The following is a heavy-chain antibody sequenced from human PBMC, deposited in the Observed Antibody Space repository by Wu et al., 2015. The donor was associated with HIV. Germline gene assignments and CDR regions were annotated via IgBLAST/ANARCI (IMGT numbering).Heavy chain of an antibody. CDR2: IIPIVDKV. CDR1: GATFSNYA. J-gene: IGHJ5*02. D-gene: IGHD2-21*02. CDR3: TRVPYCAGDCFSQPYNWFDP. Sequence: QVQLVQSGAEVKKPGSSVKVSCKASGATFSNYAISWVRQAPGQGLEWMGGIIPIVDKVHYSKKFQDRVTITTDETTSTTYLELSSLRSEDTALYYCTRVPYCAGDCFSQPYNWFDPWGRGTLVTVSS. V-gene: IGHV1-69*05.